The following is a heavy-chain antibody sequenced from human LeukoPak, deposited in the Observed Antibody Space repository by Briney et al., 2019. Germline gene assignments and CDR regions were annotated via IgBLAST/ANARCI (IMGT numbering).Heavy chain of an antibody. J-gene: IGHJ6*02. CDR2: FDPEDGET. CDR3: ATKWEWLVRRNYYYYGMDV. D-gene: IGHD6-19*01. Sequence: ASVKVSCKVSGYTLSESSMHWVRQAPGKGLEWMGGFDPEDGETIYAQKFQGRVTMTEDTSTETAYMELSSLRSEDTAVYYCATKWEWLVRRNYYYYGMDVWGQVTTVTVSS. CDR1: GYTLSESS. V-gene: IGHV1-24*01.